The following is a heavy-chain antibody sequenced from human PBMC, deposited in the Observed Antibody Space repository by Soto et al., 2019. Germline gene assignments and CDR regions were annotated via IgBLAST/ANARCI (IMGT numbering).Heavy chain of an antibody. J-gene: IGHJ4*02. CDR1: GGSISSYY. CDR3: ARVPRRYFYWSRGIT. CDR2: IYYSGST. V-gene: IGHV4-59*01. Sequence: SETLSLTCTVSGGSISSYYWSWIRQPPGKGLEWIGYIYYSGSTNYNPSLKSRVTISVDTSKNQFSLKLSSVTAADTAVYYCARVPRRYFYWSRGITWGQGTLVTVSS. D-gene: IGHD3-9*01.